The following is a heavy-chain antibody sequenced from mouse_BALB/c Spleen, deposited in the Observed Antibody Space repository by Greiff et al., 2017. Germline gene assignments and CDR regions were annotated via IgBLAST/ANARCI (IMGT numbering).Heavy chain of an antibody. Sequence: EVKLMESGAELVKPGASVKLSCTASGFNIKDTYMHWVKQRPEQGLEWIGRIDPANGNTKYDPKFQGKATITADTSSNTAYLQLSSLTSEDTAVYYCARTYYGSSSHYAMDYWGQGTSVTVSS. D-gene: IGHD1-1*01. CDR2: IDPANGNT. CDR1: GFNIKDTY. V-gene: IGHV14-3*02. J-gene: IGHJ4*01. CDR3: ARTYYGSSSHYAMDY.